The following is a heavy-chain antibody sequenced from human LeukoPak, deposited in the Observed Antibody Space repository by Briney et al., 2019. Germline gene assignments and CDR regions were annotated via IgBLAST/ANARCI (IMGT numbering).Heavy chain of an antibody. CDR3: ARDFNPYYYDSSGYSQ. J-gene: IGHJ4*02. V-gene: IGHV1-2*02. D-gene: IGHD3-22*01. CDR2: INPNSGGT. Sequence: VASVKVSCKASGYTFTGYYMHWVRQAPGQGLEWMGWINPNSGGTNYAQKFQGRVTMTRDTSISTAYMELSRLRSDDTAEYYCARDFNPYYYDSSGYSQWGQGTLVTVSS. CDR1: GYTFTGYY.